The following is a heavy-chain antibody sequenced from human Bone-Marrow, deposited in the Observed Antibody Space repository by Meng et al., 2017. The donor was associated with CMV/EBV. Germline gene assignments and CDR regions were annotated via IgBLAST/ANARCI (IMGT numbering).Heavy chain of an antibody. J-gene: IGHJ6*02. CDR3: ARDLPSNYYYGMDV. CDR2: IYYSGST. CDR1: GGSISSYY. V-gene: IGHV4-59*01. Sequence: SETLSLTCTVSGGSISSYYWSWIRQPPGKGLEWIGYIYYSGSTDYNPSLKSRVTISVDTSKNQFSLKLSSATAADTAVYYCARDLPSNYYYGMDVWGQGTTVTVSS.